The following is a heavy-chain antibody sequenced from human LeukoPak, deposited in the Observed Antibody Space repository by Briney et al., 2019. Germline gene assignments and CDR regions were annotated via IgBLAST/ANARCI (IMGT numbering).Heavy chain of an antibody. J-gene: IGHJ3*02. CDR2: INHSGST. Sequence: SETLSLTCAVYGGSFSGYYWSWIRQPPGKGLEWIGEINHSGSTNYNPSLKSRVTISVDTSKNQFSLKLSSVTAADTAVYYCASPYGDYNGAFDIWGQGTMDTVSS. CDR3: ASPYGDYNGAFDI. D-gene: IGHD4-17*01. V-gene: IGHV4-34*01. CDR1: GGSFSGYY.